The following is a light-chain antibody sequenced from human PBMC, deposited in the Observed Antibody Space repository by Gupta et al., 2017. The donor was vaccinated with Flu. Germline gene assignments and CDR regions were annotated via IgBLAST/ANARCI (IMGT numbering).Light chain of an antibody. CDR3: QQSYSNLMCS. CDR1: HNIINY. J-gene: IGKJ2*04. Sequence: SSLSASVGDSITITCRASHNIINYVNWYQQQPGKAPKLLIYAASTLHSGVPSRFSGSGSGTNFSLTISSLQPEDFATYYCQQSYSNLMCSFGQGTKLEIK. V-gene: IGKV1-39*01. CDR2: AAS.